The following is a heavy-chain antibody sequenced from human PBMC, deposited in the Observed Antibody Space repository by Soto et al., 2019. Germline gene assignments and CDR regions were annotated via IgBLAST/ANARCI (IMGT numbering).Heavy chain of an antibody. CDR3: AVSRYSYGRYFDY. J-gene: IGHJ4*02. CDR2: IYHSGST. CDR1: GGSISSGGYS. Sequence: QLQLQESGSGLVKPSQTLSLTCAVSGGSISSGGYSWSWIRQPPGKGLEWIGYIYHSGSTYYNPSLKSRVTISVDRSKNQFSLKLSSVTAADTAVYYCAVSRYSYGRYFDYWGQGTLVTVSS. D-gene: IGHD5-18*01. V-gene: IGHV4-30-2*01.